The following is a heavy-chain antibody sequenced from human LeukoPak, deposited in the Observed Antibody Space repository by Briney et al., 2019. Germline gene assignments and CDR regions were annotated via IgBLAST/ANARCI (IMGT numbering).Heavy chain of an antibody. V-gene: IGHV5-51*01. CDR1: GYSFTNYW. CDR3: ARQQPRAGSLGAFDI. CDR2: IYPGDFDT. J-gene: IGHJ3*02. Sequence: GESLKISCMGSGYSFTNYWIGWVRQMPGKGLEWMGIIYPGDFDTRYSPSFQGQVTISADKSISTAYLQWSSLKASDTAMYYCARQQPRAGSLGAFDIWGQGTMVTVSS. D-gene: IGHD1-26*01.